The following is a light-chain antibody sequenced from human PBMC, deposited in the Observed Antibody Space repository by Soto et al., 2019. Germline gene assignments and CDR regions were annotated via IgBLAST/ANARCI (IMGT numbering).Light chain of an antibody. Sequence: EVVMTQSPATLSVSPGESATLSCRASQNISTNLAWYQQKPGQSPRLLMYGTSTGATGIPARFSGSGSGTKFTLTINSLQSEDFAVYYCQQYFNWMWTFGQGTKVDI. CDR1: QNISTN. CDR2: GTS. J-gene: IGKJ1*01. V-gene: IGKV3-15*01. CDR3: QQYFNWMWT.